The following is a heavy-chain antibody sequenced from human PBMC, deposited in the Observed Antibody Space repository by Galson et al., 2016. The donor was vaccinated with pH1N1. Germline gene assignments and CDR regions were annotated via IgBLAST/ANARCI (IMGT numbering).Heavy chain of an antibody. D-gene: IGHD5-18*01. V-gene: IGHV1-69*06. J-gene: IGHJ4*02. CDR1: GVTFTIYT. CDR3: ARGFRGGYNYALFDH. Sequence: SVKVSCKASGVTFTIYTIAWVRQAPGQGLEWMGGISPMFDTTTYAQKFQGRVTITADRLTTTLHMNLSSLVFDDTAVYYCARGFRGGYNYALFDHWGQGSLVIVSS. CDR2: ISPMFDTT.